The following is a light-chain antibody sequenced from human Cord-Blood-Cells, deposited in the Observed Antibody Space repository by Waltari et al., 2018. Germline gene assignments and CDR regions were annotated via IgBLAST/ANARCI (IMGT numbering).Light chain of an antibody. CDR1: SSDAGSYNL. V-gene: IGLV2-23*02. Sequence: QSALTQPASVSGSPGQSITISCTGTSSDAGSYNLVSWYQQHPGKAPKLMIYEVSKRPSGVSNRFSVSKSGNTASLTISGLQAEDEADYYCCSYAGSSTWVFGGGTKLTVL. CDR3: CSYAGSSTWV. J-gene: IGLJ3*02. CDR2: EVS.